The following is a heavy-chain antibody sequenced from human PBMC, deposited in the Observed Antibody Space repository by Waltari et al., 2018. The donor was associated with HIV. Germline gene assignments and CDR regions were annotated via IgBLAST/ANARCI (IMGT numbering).Heavy chain of an antibody. CDR3: ARDLYSSGWGYFDY. CDR2: IKQDGSEK. D-gene: IGHD6-19*01. Sequence: EVQLVESGGGLVQPGGSLRPSCAASGFPFSSYWMSWVRQAPGKGLEWVANIKQDGSEKYYVDSVKGRFTISRDNAKNSLYLQMNSLRAEDTAVYYCARDLYSSGWGYFDYWGQGTLVTVSS. CDR1: GFPFSSYW. J-gene: IGHJ4*02. V-gene: IGHV3-7*01.